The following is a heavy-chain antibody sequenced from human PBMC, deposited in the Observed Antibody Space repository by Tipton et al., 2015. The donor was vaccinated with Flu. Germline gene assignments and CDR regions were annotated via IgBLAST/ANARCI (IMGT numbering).Heavy chain of an antibody. D-gene: IGHD1-26*01. Sequence: RSLRLSCTAVGYTSGDYYTSWVRQAPGKGLEWVAFIRSKAYGEITEYAASVKGRFTISREDSKGIVHLQMNSLKPEDTAVYYCTRDGYNGGMDVWGQGTTVTVSS. V-gene: IGHV3-49*04. CDR2: IRSKAYGEIT. CDR3: TRDGYNGGMDV. J-gene: IGHJ6*02. CDR1: GYTSGDYY.